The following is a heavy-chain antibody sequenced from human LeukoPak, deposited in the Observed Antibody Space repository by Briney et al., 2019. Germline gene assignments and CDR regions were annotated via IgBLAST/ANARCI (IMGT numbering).Heavy chain of an antibody. CDR1: GFTFSSYG. D-gene: IGHD4-17*01. CDR2: IRYDGCNK. J-gene: IGHJ3*02. V-gene: IGHV3-30*02. Sequence: GGSLRLSCAASGFTFSSYGMHWVRQAPGKGLEWVAFIRYDGCNKYYADSVKGRFTISRDNSKNTLYLQMNSLRAEDTAVYYCAKDLSPYGDYEDRWHDAFDIWGQGTMVTVSS. CDR3: AKDLSPYGDYEDRWHDAFDI.